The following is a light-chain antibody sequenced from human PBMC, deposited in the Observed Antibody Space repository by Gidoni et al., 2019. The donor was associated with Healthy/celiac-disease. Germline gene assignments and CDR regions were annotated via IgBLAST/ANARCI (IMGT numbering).Light chain of an antibody. V-gene: IGKV1-5*03. CDR3: QQYNSYPWT. J-gene: IGKJ1*01. Sequence: TITCRASQSISSWLAWYQQKPGKAPKLLIYKASSLESGVPSRFSGSGSGTEFTLTISSLQPDDFATYYCQQYNSYPWTFGQGTKVEIK. CDR1: QSISSW. CDR2: KAS.